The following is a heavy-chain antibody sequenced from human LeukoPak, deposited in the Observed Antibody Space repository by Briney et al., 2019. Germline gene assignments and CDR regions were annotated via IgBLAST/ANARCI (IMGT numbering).Heavy chain of an antibody. V-gene: IGHV3-23*01. CDR1: GFTFSSYA. J-gene: IGHJ4*02. D-gene: IGHD6-13*01. CDR2: ISGSGGST. CDR3: AKGGSSIAAADDDY. Sequence: GGSLRLSCAASGFTFSSYAMSWVRQAPGKGLEWVSAISGSGGSTYYADSVKGRFTISRDNSKNTLYLQMNSLRAEDTVVYYCAKGGSSIAAADDDYWGQGTLVTVSS.